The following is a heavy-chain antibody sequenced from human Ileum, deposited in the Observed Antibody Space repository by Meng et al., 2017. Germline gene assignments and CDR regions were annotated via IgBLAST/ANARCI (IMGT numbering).Heavy chain of an antibody. CDR3: AKLKHSSAWDPFDY. V-gene: IGHV3-23*01. CDR1: GFTFSSYA. D-gene: IGHD6-19*01. Sequence: GGSLRLSCAVSGFTFSSYAMTWVRQAPGKGLEWVSVITTNGDGTYYGDSVKGRFTISRDDSKSTLYLHMNSLRAEDTAVYYCAKLKHSSAWDPFDYWGQGTLVTVSS. CDR2: ITTNGDGT. J-gene: IGHJ4*02.